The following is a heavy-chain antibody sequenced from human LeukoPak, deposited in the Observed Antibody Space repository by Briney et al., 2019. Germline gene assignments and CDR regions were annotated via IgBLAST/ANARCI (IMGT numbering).Heavy chain of an antibody. CDR1: GFTLSTYY. Sequence: GGSLRLSCAASGFTLSTYYMNWVRQASGKGLEWVSIIYSGATTYYADSVKGRFTISRDTSKNTVSLQMNSLRADDTAVYFCARVGDHFHWNLDLWGRGTLVTVSS. J-gene: IGHJ2*01. CDR3: ARVGDHFHWNLDL. D-gene: IGHD3-3*02. CDR2: IYSGATT. V-gene: IGHV3-53*01.